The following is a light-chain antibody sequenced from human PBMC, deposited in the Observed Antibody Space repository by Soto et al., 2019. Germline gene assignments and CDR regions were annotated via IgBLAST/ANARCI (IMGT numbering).Light chain of an antibody. V-gene: IGKV1-33*01. Sequence: DILLTQSPATLSASVGDRVTITCQASQGITNYLNWYQQKPGKAPKLLIYGASNLETGVPSRFSGSGSGPYSTLTSSMLPDEFAATYCRQHSYSSPPTFGGGTKVDIK. CDR1: QGITNY. CDR2: GAS. CDR3: RQHSYSSPPT. J-gene: IGKJ4*02.